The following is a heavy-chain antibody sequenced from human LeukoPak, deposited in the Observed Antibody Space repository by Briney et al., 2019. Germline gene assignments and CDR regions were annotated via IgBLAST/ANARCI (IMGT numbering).Heavy chain of an antibody. V-gene: IGHV3-9*01. Sequence: AVRSLRLSCAASGFTFDDYAMHWVRQAPGKGLEWVSGISWNSGSIGYADSVKGRFTISRDNAKNSLYLQMNSLRAEDTALYYCAKDGYNSLIVSSAFDIWGQGTMVTVSS. J-gene: IGHJ3*02. CDR3: AKDGYNSLIVSSAFDI. D-gene: IGHD5-24*01. CDR1: GFTFDDYA. CDR2: ISWNSGSI.